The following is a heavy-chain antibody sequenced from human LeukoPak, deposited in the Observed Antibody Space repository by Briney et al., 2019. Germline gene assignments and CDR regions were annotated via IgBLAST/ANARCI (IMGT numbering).Heavy chain of an antibody. Sequence: LSGGSLRLSCAASGFTFSSYAMSWVRQAPGKGLEWVSAISGSGGSTYYADSVKGRFTISRDNSKNTLYLQINSLRAEDTAVYYCAKRPGILTGPFDYWGQGTLVTVSS. D-gene: IGHD3-9*01. CDR2: ISGSGGST. CDR3: AKRPGILTGPFDY. V-gene: IGHV3-23*01. J-gene: IGHJ4*02. CDR1: GFTFSSYA.